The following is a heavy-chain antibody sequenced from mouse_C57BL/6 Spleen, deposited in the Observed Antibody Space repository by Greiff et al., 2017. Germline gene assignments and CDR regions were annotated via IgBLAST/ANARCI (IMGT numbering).Heavy chain of an antibody. J-gene: IGHJ2*01. V-gene: IGHV1-54*01. CDR2: INPGSGGT. CDR3: ARGTTVAYFDY. Sequence: VQRVESGAELVRPGTSVKVSCKASGYAFTNYLREWVKQRPGPGLEWIGVINPGSGGTNYNEKFKGKATLTADKSSSTAYMQLSSLTSEDSAVYFGARGTTVAYFDYWGQGTTLTVSS. CDR1: GYAFTNYL. D-gene: IGHD1-1*01.